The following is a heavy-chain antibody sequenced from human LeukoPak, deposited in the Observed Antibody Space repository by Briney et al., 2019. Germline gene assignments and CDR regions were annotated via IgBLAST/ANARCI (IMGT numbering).Heavy chain of an antibody. CDR3: ARDIGSYGDYHFDY. V-gene: IGHV3-33*01. D-gene: IGHD4-17*01. CDR2: IWYDGSKK. Sequence: PGTSLRLSCSASGFTFSSYGMHWVRLAPDKGLEWVSVIWYDGSKKYYADSVKGRFTISRDDSRNTLYLQINSLRAEDTAVYYCARDIGSYGDYHFDYWGQGTVVTVSS. CDR1: GFTFSSYG. J-gene: IGHJ4*02.